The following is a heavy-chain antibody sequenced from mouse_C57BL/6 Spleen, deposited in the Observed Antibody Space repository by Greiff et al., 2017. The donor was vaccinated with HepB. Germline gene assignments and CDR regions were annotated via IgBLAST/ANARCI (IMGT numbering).Heavy chain of an antibody. CDR3: AREGYDGFFAY. Sequence: EVQLQQSGPELVKPGASVKISCKASGYTFTDYYMNWVKQSHGKSLEWIGDINPNNGGTSYNQKFKGKATLTVDKSSSTAYMEIRSLTSEDSAVYYGAREGYDGFFAYWGQGTLVTVSA. V-gene: IGHV1-26*01. CDR2: INPNNGGT. CDR1: GYTFTDYY. J-gene: IGHJ3*01. D-gene: IGHD2-2*01.